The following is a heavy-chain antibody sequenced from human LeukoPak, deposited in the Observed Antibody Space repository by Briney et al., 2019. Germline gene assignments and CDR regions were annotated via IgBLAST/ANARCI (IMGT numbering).Heavy chain of an antibody. CDR3: SSSKNDILTGRARYYFDY. CDR2: ISGSGGST. J-gene: IGHJ4*02. Sequence: GGSLRLSCAASGFTFSSYAMSWVRQAPGKGLEWVSAISGSGGSTYYADSVKGRFTISRDNSKNTLYLQMNSLRAEDTAVYYCSSSKNDILTGRARYYFDYWGQGTLVTVSS. V-gene: IGHV3-23*01. CDR1: GFTFSSYA. D-gene: IGHD3-9*01.